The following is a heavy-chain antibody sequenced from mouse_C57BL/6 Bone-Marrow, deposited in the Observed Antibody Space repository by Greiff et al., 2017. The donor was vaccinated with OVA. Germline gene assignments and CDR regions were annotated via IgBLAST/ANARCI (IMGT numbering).Heavy chain of an antibody. J-gene: IGHJ3*01. CDR1: GYAFSSSW. Sequence: QVQLQQSGPELVKPGASVKISCKASGYAFSSSWMNWVKQRPGKGLEWIGRIYPGDGDTNYNGKFKGKATLTADKSSSTAYMQLSSLTSEDSAVYFCDYYGSLAWFAYWGQGTLVTVSA. CDR3: DYYGSLAWFAY. V-gene: IGHV1-82*01. D-gene: IGHD1-1*01. CDR2: IYPGDGDT.